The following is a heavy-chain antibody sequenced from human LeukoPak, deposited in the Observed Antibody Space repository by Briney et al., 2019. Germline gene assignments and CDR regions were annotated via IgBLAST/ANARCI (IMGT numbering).Heavy chain of an antibody. D-gene: IGHD1-20*01. Sequence: PGGSLRLSCAASGFTFSSYAMHWVRQAPGKGLEWVAVISYDASKKYYADSVRGRLTISRDNSKNTLYLHMNSLRPDDTAIYYCAGGGYNWNDQLFDYWGQGTLVIVSS. CDR2: ISYDASKK. V-gene: IGHV3-30-3*01. CDR1: GFTFSSYA. CDR3: AGGGYNWNDQLFDY. J-gene: IGHJ4*02.